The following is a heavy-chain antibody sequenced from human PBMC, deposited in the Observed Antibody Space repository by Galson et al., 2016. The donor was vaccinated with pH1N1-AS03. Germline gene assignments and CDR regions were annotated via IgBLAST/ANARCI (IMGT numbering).Heavy chain of an antibody. J-gene: IGHJ4*01. CDR2: IDSDDDK. Sequence: PALVKPTQTLTLTCSFSGFSLTSPGVCVTWVRQPPGKALEWLATIDSDDDKYYTTSLKTRLTTSKDTSKNQVVLTMTNMDPVDTSTYYCARVWGAAAGYFDPCGPGTLVTVSS. V-gene: IGHV2-70*20. D-gene: IGHD6-13*01. CDR1: GFSLTSPGVC. CDR3: ARVWGAAAGYFDP.